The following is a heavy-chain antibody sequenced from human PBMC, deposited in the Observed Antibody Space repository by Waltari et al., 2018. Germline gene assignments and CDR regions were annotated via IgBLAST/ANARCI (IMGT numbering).Heavy chain of an antibody. V-gene: IGHV4-59*01. CDR1: GGSLSSYY. CDR2: IYYSGST. D-gene: IGHD5-18*01. CDR3: ARARGDSYGLNWFDP. Sequence: QVQLQESGPGLVKPSETLSLTCTVSGGSLSSYYWSWIRQPPGKGLEWIGYIYYSGSTNYNPSLKSRVTISVDTSKNQFSLKLSSVTAADTAVYYCARARGDSYGLNWFDPWGQGTLVTVSS. J-gene: IGHJ5*02.